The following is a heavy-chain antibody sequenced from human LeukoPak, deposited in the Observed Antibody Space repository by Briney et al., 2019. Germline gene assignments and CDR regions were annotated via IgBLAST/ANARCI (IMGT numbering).Heavy chain of an antibody. CDR3: ARPASYYYGSGRSDMDV. CDR2: INHSGST. CDR1: GGSFSGYY. J-gene: IGHJ6*03. V-gene: IGHV4-34*01. D-gene: IGHD3-10*01. Sequence: TLETLSLTCAVYGGSFSGYYWSWIRQPPGKGLEWIGEINHSGSTNYNPSLKSRVTISVDTSKNQFSLKLSSVTAADTAVYYCARPASYYYGSGRSDMDVWGKGTTVTISS.